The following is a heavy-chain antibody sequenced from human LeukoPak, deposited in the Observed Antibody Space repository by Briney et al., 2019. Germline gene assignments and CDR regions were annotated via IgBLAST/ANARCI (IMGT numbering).Heavy chain of an antibody. Sequence: PGGSLRLSCAASGFTFSSYSMNWVRQAPGKGLEWVSSISSSSSYIYYADSVKGRFTISRDNAKNSLYLQMNNLRAEDTAVYYCARGPIAVADYWGQGTLVTVSS. D-gene: IGHD6-19*01. V-gene: IGHV3-21*01. CDR2: ISSSSSYI. J-gene: IGHJ4*02. CDR3: ARGPIAVADY. CDR1: GFTFSSYS.